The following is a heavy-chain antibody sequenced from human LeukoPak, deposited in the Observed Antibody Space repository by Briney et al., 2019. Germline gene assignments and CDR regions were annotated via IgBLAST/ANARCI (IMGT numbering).Heavy chain of an antibody. Sequence: TGGSLRLSCVASEFTFTSYGMHWVRQAPGKGLEWVAFLRYDGSNRSYADPVKGRFTISRDNSKNTLYLQMNSLRAEDTAVYYCAKDVDLFGELYFDSWGQGTLVTVSS. CDR1: EFTFTSYG. CDR3: AKDVDLFGELYFDS. CDR2: LRYDGSNR. D-gene: IGHD3-10*02. J-gene: IGHJ4*02. V-gene: IGHV3-30*02.